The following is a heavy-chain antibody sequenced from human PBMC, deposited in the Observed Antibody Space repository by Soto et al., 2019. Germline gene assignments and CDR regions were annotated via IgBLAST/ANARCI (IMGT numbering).Heavy chain of an antibody. Sequence: PSETLSLTCSVSGGSISSGDYYWNWIRQPPGKGLEWIGHIYYSGNTDHNPSLKSRVTISVDTSKNQFSLKLSSVTAADTAVYYCARVCGGDCHYGMDVWGQGTTVTVSS. CDR3: ARVCGGDCHYGMDV. J-gene: IGHJ6*02. D-gene: IGHD2-21*02. V-gene: IGHV4-30-4*01. CDR1: GGSISSGDYY. CDR2: IYYSGNT.